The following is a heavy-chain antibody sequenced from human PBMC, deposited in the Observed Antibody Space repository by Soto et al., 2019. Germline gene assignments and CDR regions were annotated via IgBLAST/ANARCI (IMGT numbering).Heavy chain of an antibody. V-gene: IGHV4-39*01. J-gene: IGHJ4*02. CDR1: GGSISTSSYY. Sequence: PSETLSLTCSVSGGSISTSSYYWGWIRQPPGKGLEWIGSIYYSGSTYYNPSLKSRVTISVDTSKNQFSLKLSSVTAADTAVYYCSRARPDYDSGAYYNGKSLFDYWGQGTLVTVSS. D-gene: IGHD3-10*01. CDR3: SRARPDYDSGAYYNGKSLFDY. CDR2: IYYSGST.